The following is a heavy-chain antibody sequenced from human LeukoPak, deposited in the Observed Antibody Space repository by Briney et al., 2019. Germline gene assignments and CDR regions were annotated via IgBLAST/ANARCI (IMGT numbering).Heavy chain of an antibody. D-gene: IGHD2-21*02. Sequence: SQTLSLTCTVSGGSISSAGYYWNWIRQHPGKGLEWIGYIYYSGNTYYNPSLKSRVTLSADTSKNQFSLTLTSVTAADTAVYYCASGGPYYGAGCYLSTLDYWGQGTLVTVSS. CDR1: GGSISSAGYY. J-gene: IGHJ4*02. CDR2: IYYSGNT. V-gene: IGHV4-31*03. CDR3: ASGGPYYGAGCYLSTLDY.